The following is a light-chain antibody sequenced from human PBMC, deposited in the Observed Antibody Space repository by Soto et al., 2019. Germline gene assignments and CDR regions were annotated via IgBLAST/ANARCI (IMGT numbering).Light chain of an antibody. Sequence: QSALTQPPSASGSPGQSVTISCTGTSSDVGGYNYVSWYQQHPGKAPKLMIYEVNKRPSGVPDRFSGSKSGNTASLTVSGLQAEYEADYYCSSYEGSNTFYVFGTGTKLTVL. CDR1: SSDVGGYNY. CDR2: EVN. V-gene: IGLV2-8*01. CDR3: SSYEGSNTFYV. J-gene: IGLJ1*01.